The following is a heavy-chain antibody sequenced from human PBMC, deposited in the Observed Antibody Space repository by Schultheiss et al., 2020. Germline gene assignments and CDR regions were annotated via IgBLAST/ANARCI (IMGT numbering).Heavy chain of an antibody. CDR2: INHSGST. Sequence: AETLSLTCAVYGGSFSGYYWSWIRQPPGKGLEWIGEINHSGSTNYNPSLKSRVTISVDTSKNQFSLKLSSVTAADTAVYYCARVSVLSGWLQNWGQGTLVTVSS. CDR1: GGSFSGYY. D-gene: IGHD5-24*01. V-gene: IGHV4-34*01. CDR3: ARVSVLSGWLQN. J-gene: IGHJ4*02.